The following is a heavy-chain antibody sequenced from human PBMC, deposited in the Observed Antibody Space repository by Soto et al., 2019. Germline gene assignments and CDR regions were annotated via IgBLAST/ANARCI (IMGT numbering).Heavy chain of an antibody. D-gene: IGHD3-10*01. CDR3: ARDRYGSGSYYKGGDY. CDR2: IWYDGSNK. J-gene: IGHJ4*02. CDR1: GFTFSSYG. Sequence: QVQLVESGGGVVQPGRSLRLSCAASGFTFSSYGMHWVRQAPGKGLAWVAVIWYDGSNKYYADSVKGRFTISRDNSKNTLYLQMNSLRAEDTAVYYCARDRYGSGSYYKGGDYWGQGTLVTVSS. V-gene: IGHV3-33*01.